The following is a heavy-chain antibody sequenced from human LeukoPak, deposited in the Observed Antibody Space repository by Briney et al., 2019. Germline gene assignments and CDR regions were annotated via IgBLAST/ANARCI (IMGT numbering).Heavy chain of an antibody. Sequence: PSETLSLTCAVYGGSLNGYYWRWISQPPGKGREWDGEINHSGSTNYNPPLKRRLTRPVSPPKKQFSLKLSAVTAADTAVYYCARVAMVRGRTYYYCSYGMDVWGQGTTVTVSS. J-gene: IGHJ6*02. CDR1: GGSLNGYY. CDR3: ARVAMVRGRTYYYCSYGMDV. D-gene: IGHD3-10*01. CDR2: INHSGST. V-gene: IGHV4-34*01.